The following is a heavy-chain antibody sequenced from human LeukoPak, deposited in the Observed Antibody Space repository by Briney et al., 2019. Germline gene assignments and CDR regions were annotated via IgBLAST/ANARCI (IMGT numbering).Heavy chain of an antibody. V-gene: IGHV3-48*03. CDR1: GFIFRSYE. CDR2: ISSSGSTT. CDR3: ARTGGSYPYYFEY. D-gene: IGHD1-26*01. J-gene: IGHJ4*02. Sequence: PGGSLRLSCAASGFIFRSYEMNWVRQAPGKGLEWVSYISSSGSTTYYADSVKGRFTLSRDNAKNSLYLQMNSLRAEDTAVYYCARTGGSYPYYFEYWGQGTLVTVSS.